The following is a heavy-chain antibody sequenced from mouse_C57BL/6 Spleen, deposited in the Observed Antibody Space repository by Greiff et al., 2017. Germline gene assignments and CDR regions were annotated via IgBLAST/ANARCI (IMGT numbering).Heavy chain of an antibody. Sequence: DVKLQESGGGLVKPGGSLKLSCAASGFTFSSYAMSWVRQTPEKRLEWVATISDGGSYTYYPDNVKGRFTISRDNAKNNLYLQMSHLKSEDTAMYYCARDRYYGSSYDYFDYWGQGTTLTVSS. CDR3: ARDRYYGSSYDYFDY. D-gene: IGHD1-1*01. CDR2: ISDGGSYT. CDR1: GFTFSSYA. J-gene: IGHJ2*01. V-gene: IGHV5-4*01.